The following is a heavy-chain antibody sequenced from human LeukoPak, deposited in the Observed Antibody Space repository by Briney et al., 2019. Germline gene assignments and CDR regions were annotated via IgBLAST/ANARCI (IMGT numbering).Heavy chain of an antibody. D-gene: IGHD1-1*01. J-gene: IGHJ6*02. CDR1: GFTFSSYE. Sequence: PGGSLRLSCAASGFTFSSYEMNWVRQAPGKGLEWVGRIKSKTDGGTTDYAAPVKGRFTISRDDSKNTLYLQMNSLKTEDTAVYYCTTDLDTTGYYYGMDVWGQGTTVTVSS. CDR2: IKSKTDGGTT. V-gene: IGHV3-15*01. CDR3: TTDLDTTGYYYGMDV.